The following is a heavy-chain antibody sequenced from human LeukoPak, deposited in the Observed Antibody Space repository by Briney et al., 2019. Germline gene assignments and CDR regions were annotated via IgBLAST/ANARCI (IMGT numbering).Heavy chain of an antibody. CDR3: AKDFKYGGSGSYWVASHRYFDL. CDR2: IIPIFGTA. V-gene: IGHV1-69*05. D-gene: IGHD3-10*01. J-gene: IGHJ2*01. Sequence: SVKVSCKASGGTFSSYAISRVRQAPGQGLEWMGGIIPIFGTANYAQKFQGRVTITTDESTSTAYMELSSLRSEDTALYYCAKDFKYGGSGSYWVASHRYFDLWGRGTLVTVSS. CDR1: GGTFSSYA.